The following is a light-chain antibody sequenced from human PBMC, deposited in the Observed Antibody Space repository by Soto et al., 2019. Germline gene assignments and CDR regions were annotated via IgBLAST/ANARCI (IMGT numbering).Light chain of an antibody. CDR3: QSYDSSLSGSRVV. J-gene: IGLJ2*01. Sequence: QSVLTQPPSASGSPGQSVTISCSGTKNDIGVYDFVSWYQHHPGKAPRLIIYEVVQRPSGVPDRFSGSKSGTSASLAITGLQAEDEADYYCQSYDSSLSGSRVVIGGGTQLTVL. CDR1: KNDIGVYDF. CDR2: EVV. V-gene: IGLV2-8*01.